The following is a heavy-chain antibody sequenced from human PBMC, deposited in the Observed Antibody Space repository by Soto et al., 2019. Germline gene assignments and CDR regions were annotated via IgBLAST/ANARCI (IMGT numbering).Heavy chain of an antibody. CDR3: ARADSGYAHGYYYYGMDV. D-gene: IGHD5-12*01. CDR1: GFTFSSYG. CDR2: ISHDGSKT. J-gene: IGHJ6*02. V-gene: IGHV3-30*03. Sequence: PXGSLRLSCAASGFTFSSYGIHWVRQAPGKGLEWVAVISHDGSKTNYADSVKGRFTISRDNSKDTVYLQMNSLRAEDTAVYYCARADSGYAHGYYYYGMDVWGQGTTVTVSS.